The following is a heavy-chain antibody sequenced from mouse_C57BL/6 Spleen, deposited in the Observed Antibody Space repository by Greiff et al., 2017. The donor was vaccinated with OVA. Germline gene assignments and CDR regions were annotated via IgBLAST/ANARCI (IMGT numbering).Heavy chain of an antibody. J-gene: IGHJ4*01. CDR2: IRSKSNNYAT. V-gene: IGHV10-1*01. CDR1: GFSFNTYA. D-gene: IGHD2-12*01. Sequence: VHLVESGGGLVQPKGSLKLSCAASGFSFNTYAMNWVRQAPGKGLEWVARIRSKSNNYATYYADSVKDRFTISRDDSESMLYLQMNNLKTEDTAMYYCVRQGAYYRLDYWGQGTSVTVSS. CDR3: VRQGAYYRLDY.